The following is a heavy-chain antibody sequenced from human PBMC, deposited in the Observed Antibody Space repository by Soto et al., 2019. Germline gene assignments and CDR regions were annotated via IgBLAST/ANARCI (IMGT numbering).Heavy chain of an antibody. J-gene: IGHJ4*01. D-gene: IGHD6-19*01. CDR1: GFSVSSNY. Sequence: GGSLRLSCAASGFSVSSNYMSWVRQAPGKGLERVSVIYTGGSTHYEDSVEGRITISRDISKNTLYLQMNRLRAEDTAVYYCARDPGSIAVAGTIWGQGTLVTVSS. V-gene: IGHV3-53*01. CDR2: IYTGGST. CDR3: ARDPGSIAVAGTI.